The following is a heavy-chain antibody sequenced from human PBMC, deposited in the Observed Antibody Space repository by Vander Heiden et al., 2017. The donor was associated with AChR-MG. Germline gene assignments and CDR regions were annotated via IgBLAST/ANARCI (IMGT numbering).Heavy chain of an antibody. CDR3: AKSLYLDWYFDL. Sequence: EVQLLESGGGLVQPGGSLRPSCAASGFTFSSYAMSWVRQAPGKGLEWVSAISGSGGSTYYAYSVKGRFTISRDNSKNTLYLQMNSLRAEDTAVYCCAKSLYLDWYFDLWGRGTLVTVSS. V-gene: IGHV3-23*01. CDR1: GFTFSSYA. D-gene: IGHD2-8*01. CDR2: ISGSGGST. J-gene: IGHJ2*01.